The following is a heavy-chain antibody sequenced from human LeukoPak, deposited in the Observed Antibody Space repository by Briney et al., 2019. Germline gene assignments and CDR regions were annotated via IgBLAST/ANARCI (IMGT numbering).Heavy chain of an antibody. CDR3: AREVRNWFDP. J-gene: IGHJ5*02. CDR2: IGGSGSPI. Sequence: PGGSLRFSCAASGFTFSDYYMTWIRQAPGKGLEWVSYIGGSGSPIYYADSVKGRFTISRDNAKKSLYLQMNSLRAEDTAVYYCAREVRNWFDPWGQGTLVTVSS. V-gene: IGHV3-11*01. CDR1: GFTFSDYY.